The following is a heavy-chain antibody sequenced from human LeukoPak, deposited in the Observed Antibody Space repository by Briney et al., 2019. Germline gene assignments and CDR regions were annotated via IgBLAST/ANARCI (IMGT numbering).Heavy chain of an antibody. CDR3: ATSYYGSGNYS. V-gene: IGHV1-2*02. CDR2: INPNSRGT. D-gene: IGHD3-10*01. J-gene: IGHJ4*02. CDR1: GYTFTGYY. Sequence: ASVKVSCKASGYTFTGYYMHWVRQAPGQGLEWMGWINPNSRGTNYAQKFQGRVTMTRDTSISTAYMELSRLRSDDTAVYYCATSYYGSGNYSWGQGTLVAVSS.